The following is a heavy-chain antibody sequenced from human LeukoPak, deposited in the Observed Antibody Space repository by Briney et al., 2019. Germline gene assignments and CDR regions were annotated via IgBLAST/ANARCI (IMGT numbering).Heavy chain of an antibody. V-gene: IGHV3-7*01. Sequence: QPGGSLRLSCAASGFTFSSYWMSRVRQAPGKGLEWVANIKQDGSEKYYVDSVKGRFTISRDNAKNSLYLQMNSLRAEDTAVYYCAAPIVGATTLKVAFDIWGQGTMVTVSS. CDR3: AAPIVGATTLKVAFDI. CDR1: GFTFSSYW. CDR2: IKQDGSEK. D-gene: IGHD1-26*01. J-gene: IGHJ3*02.